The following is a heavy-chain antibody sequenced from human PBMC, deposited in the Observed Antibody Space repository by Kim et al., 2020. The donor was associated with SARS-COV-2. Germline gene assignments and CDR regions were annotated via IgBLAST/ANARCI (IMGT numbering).Heavy chain of an antibody. CDR1: GYTFTGYG. Sequence: ASVKVSCKASGYTFTGYGISWVRQAPGQGLEWMGWISAYNGNTNYAQKLQGRVTMTTDTSTSTAYMELRSLRSDDTAVYYCAREAYNGLGGSPVDYWGQGTLVTVSS. CDR3: AREAYNGLGGSPVDY. D-gene: IGHD3-10*01. CDR2: ISAYNGNT. J-gene: IGHJ4*02. V-gene: IGHV1-18*01.